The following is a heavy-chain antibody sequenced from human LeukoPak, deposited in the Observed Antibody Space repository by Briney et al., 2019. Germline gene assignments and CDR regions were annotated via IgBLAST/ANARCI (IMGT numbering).Heavy chain of an antibody. CDR2: INHSGST. Sequence: SETLSLTCAVYGGSFSGYYWSWIRQPPGKGLEWIGEINHSGSTNYNPSLKSRVTISVDTSKNQFSLKLSSVTAADTAVYYCARGNYDFWSGYQHPEYYYGMDVWGQGTTVTVSS. V-gene: IGHV4-34*01. CDR1: GGSFSGYY. D-gene: IGHD3-3*01. CDR3: ARGNYDFWSGYQHPEYYYGMDV. J-gene: IGHJ6*02.